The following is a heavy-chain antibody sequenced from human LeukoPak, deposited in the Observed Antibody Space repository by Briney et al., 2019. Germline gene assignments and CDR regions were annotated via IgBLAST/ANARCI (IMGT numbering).Heavy chain of an antibody. CDR2: MNPNSGNT. V-gene: IGHV1-8*01. J-gene: IGHJ5*02. Sequence: ASVKVSCKASGYTFTSYDINWLRQATGQGLEWMGWMNPNSGNTGYAQKFQGRVTMTRNTSISTAYMELSSLRSEDTAVYYCARGMDYDFWSGYYLWFDPWGQGTLVTVSS. D-gene: IGHD3-3*01. CDR3: ARGMDYDFWSGYYLWFDP. CDR1: GYTFTSYD.